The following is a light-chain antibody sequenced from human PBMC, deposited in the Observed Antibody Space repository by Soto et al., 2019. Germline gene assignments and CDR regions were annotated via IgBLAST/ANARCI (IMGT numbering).Light chain of an antibody. J-gene: IGKJ4*01. CDR2: AAS. CDR3: QHGYSTPLT. V-gene: IGKV1-39*01. CDR1: QSISTY. Sequence: IHMKQSPSSLSASVGDRVTITCRASQSISTYLHWYQQKPGKAPNLLIYAASTLQSGVPSRFSGSGSGTDFTLTISSLQPEDFATYFCQHGYSTPLTFVGGTRVDSK.